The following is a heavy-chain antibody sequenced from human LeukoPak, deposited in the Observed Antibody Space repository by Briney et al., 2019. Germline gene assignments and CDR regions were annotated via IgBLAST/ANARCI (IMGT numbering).Heavy chain of an antibody. Sequence: GGSLRLSCAASGFTFSSYWMSWVRQAPGKGLEWVSYISSSGSTIYYADSVKGRFTISRDNAKNSLYLQMNSLRAEDTAVYYSARSGYSSGRYNYFDYWGQGTLVTVSS. CDR1: GFTFSSYW. D-gene: IGHD6-19*01. CDR2: ISSSGSTI. J-gene: IGHJ4*02. CDR3: ARSGYSSGRYNYFDY. V-gene: IGHV3-48*03.